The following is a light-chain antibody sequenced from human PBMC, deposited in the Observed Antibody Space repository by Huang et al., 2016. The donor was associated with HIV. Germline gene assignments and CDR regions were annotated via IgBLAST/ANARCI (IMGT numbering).Light chain of an antibody. V-gene: IGKV1-NL1*01. CDR1: QGIGNS. CDR3: QQYQSIPWT. CDR2: ATS. J-gene: IGKJ1*01. Sequence: DIQMTQSPSSLSASVGDRVTITCRASQGIGNSLGWYQQKPEEPPRLLLYATSSLESGVPSRFSGGGSGTHYTLTITTLQPEDIASYYCQQYQSIPWTFGRGTKVEIK.